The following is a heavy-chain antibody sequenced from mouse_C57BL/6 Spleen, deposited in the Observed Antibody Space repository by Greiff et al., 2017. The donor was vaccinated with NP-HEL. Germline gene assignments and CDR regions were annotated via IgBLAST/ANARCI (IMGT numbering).Heavy chain of an antibody. CDR1: GYSITSGYY. V-gene: IGHV3-6*01. CDR3: ARGPVYFDY. J-gene: IGHJ2*01. Sequence: EVQLQESGPGLVKPSQSLSLTCSVTGYSITSGYYWNWIRQFPGNKLEWMGYISYDGSNNYNPSLKNRISITRDTSKNQFFLKLNSVTTEDTATYYCARGPVYFDYWGQGTTLTVSS. CDR2: ISYDGSN.